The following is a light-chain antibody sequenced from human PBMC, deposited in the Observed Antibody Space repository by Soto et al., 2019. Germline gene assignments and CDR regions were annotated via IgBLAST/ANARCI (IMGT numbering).Light chain of an antibody. CDR3: RQTYSTPPT. Sequence: DIPMTQSPSSLSASVGDRVAITCRANQNIRSYLSWYQQKPGEAPKLLIYAASTLQSGVPSRFSGSGSGTDFTLTISSLQPEDFATYYCRQTYSTPPTFGQGTKVEIK. CDR2: AAS. V-gene: IGKV1-39*01. J-gene: IGKJ1*01. CDR1: QNIRSY.